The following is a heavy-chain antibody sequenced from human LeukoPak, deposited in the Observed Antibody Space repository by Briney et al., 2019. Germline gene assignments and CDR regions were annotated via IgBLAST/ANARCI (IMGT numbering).Heavy chain of an antibody. D-gene: IGHD6-19*01. CDR3: AKDRGGASGWSSDS. CDR2: IGGTSGST. J-gene: IGHJ4*02. CDR1: GFTFSNYA. Sequence: GGSLRLSCGASGFTFSNYAMSWVRQAPGQGLEWVSAIGGTSGSTYYADSVKGRFTISRDNFKNMLYLQMNSLRAEETAVYYCAKDRGGASGWSSDSWGQGTLVTVSS. V-gene: IGHV3-23*01.